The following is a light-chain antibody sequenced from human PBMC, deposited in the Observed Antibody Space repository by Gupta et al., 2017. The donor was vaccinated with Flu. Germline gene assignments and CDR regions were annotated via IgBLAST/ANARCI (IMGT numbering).Light chain of an antibody. J-gene: IGKJ1*01. CDR2: LGS. V-gene: IGKV2-28*01. Sequence: DIVMTQSPLSLPVTPGEPASISCRSSQSLLHNNGNNYLDWYLQKPGQSPQLLIYLGSNRASGVPDRFSGSGSGTDFTLKISRVEAEDVGVYYCRQGLQTPTTFGQGTKLEMK. CDR3: RQGLQTPTT. CDR1: QSLLHNNGNNY.